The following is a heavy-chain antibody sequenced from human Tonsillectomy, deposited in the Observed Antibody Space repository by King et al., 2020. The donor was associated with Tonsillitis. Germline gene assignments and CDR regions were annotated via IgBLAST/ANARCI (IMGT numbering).Heavy chain of an antibody. CDR2: VNQDGSEK. CDR1: GLTFSSYW. V-gene: IGHV3-7*03. Sequence: VQLVESGGGLVQPGGSLRLSCAASGLTFSSYWMTWVRQAPGKGLEWVANVNQDGSEKYYVDSVKGRFTISRDNAKNLLYLQMNSLRAEDTAVYYCARGFRKDYLDPWGQGTLVTVSS. CDR3: ARGFRKDYLDP. D-gene: IGHD4-11*01. J-gene: IGHJ5*02.